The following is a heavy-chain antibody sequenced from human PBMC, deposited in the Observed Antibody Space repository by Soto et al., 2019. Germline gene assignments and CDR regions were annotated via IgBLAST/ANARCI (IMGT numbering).Heavy chain of an antibody. CDR2: MYNSGST. CDR1: GGSISSYY. CDR3: ASIFYHYGSGSYLLDF. V-gene: IGHV4-59*08. J-gene: IGHJ4*02. D-gene: IGHD3-10*01. Sequence: SETLSLTCTVSGGSISSYYWTWIRQPPGKGLEWIGFMYNSGSTHYNPSLKSRVTISLDTSKNQFSLNLRSVTAADTAVYYCASIFYHYGSGSYLLDFCAQGSLVTVSS.